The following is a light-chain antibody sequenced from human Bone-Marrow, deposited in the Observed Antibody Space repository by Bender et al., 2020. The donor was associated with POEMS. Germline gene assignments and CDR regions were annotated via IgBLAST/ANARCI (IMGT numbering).Light chain of an antibody. CDR1: SGDVGGYNY. CDR2: DVY. J-gene: IGLJ3*02. Sequence: QSALTQPRSVSGSPGQSITISCAGTSGDVGGYNYVSWYQQHPGKAPKLLIYDVYRRPSGVPDRFSGSVSGTTVTLTISGVQAEDEADYYCQLADSAGSYSWVFGGGTKLTIL. CDR3: QLADSAGSYSWV. V-gene: IGLV2-11*01.